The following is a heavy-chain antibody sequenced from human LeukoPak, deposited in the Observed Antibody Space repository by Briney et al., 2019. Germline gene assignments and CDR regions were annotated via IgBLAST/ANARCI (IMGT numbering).Heavy chain of an antibody. V-gene: IGHV4-61*02. D-gene: IGHD3-10*01. CDR3: ARLIWFGSASDI. CDR1: GGSIAGTSFY. J-gene: IGHJ3*02. Sequence: PSETLSLTCTVSGGSIAGTSFYWSWIRQPAGKGLEWIGRIYTSGSTNYNPSLKSRVTISLDTSKNQFSLKLSSVTAADTAVHYCARLIWFGSASDIWGQGTMVTVSS. CDR2: IYTSGST.